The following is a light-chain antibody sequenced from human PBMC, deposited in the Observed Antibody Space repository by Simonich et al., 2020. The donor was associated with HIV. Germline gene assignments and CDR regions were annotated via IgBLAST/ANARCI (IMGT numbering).Light chain of an antibody. V-gene: IGLV2-14*01. CDR1: SSYVGGYNY. J-gene: IGLJ2*01. CDR3: SSYTGSSTWV. CDR2: DGR. Sequence: QSALTQPASVSGSPGQSINISCTGTSSYVGGYNYVSWYQQYPGRAPKLLLYDGRKRPSGVFRRFSGSKSGNPASLTISRLQAEDEADYCCSSYTGSSTWVFGGGTKLTVL.